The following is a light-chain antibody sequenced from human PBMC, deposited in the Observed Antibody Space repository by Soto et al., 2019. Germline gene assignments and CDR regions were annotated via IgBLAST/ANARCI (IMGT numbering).Light chain of an antibody. CDR1: QSISSW. Sequence: DIQMTQSPSTLSASVGDRVTITCRASQSISSWLAWYQQRPGKAPKRLIFLASSLQSGVPSRFSGSGSGTEFTLTISRLQPEDSATYYCLQHNSYPLTFGPGTKVDI. V-gene: IGKV1-5*01. CDR2: LAS. J-gene: IGKJ3*01. CDR3: LQHNSYPLT.